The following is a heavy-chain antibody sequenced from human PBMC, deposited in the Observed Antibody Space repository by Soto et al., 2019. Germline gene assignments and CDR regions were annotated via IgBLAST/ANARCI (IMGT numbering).Heavy chain of an antibody. CDR3: AKLPVAGTLLLRYYYYMDV. Sequence: EVQLLESGGGLVQPGGSLRLSCAASGFTFSSYAMSWVRQSPGKGLEWVSAISGSGGSTYYADSVKGRFTISRDNSQNTLYLQMNSLRAEDTAVYYCAKLPVAGTLLLRYYYYMDVWGKGTTVTVSS. CDR1: GFTFSSYA. CDR2: ISGSGGST. V-gene: IGHV3-23*01. J-gene: IGHJ6*03. D-gene: IGHD6-19*01.